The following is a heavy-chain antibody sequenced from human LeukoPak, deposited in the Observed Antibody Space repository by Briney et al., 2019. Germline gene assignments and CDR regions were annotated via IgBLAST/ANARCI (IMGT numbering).Heavy chain of an antibody. J-gene: IGHJ6*02. D-gene: IGHD6-19*01. CDR1: GFTFSSYG. CDR2: IWYDGSNN. V-gene: IGHV3-33*01. CDR3: ARVLSSGWYYYGMDV. Sequence: PGRSLRLSCAASGFTFSSYGMHWVRQAPGKGLEWVAVIWYDGSNNYYADSVKGRFTISRDNSKNTLYLQMNSLRAEDTAVYYCARVLSSGWYYYGMDVWGQGTTVTVSS.